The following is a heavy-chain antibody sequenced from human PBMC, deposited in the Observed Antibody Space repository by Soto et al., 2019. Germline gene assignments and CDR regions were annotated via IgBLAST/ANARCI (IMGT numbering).Heavy chain of an antibody. CDR1: GGSISSGGYY. CDR3: ARGPHFYGLDY. CDR2: RYYSGST. Sequence: QVQLQESGPGLVKPSQTLSLTCTVSGGSISSGGYYWSWIRQHPGKGLEGIGYRYYSGSTCYNPSLKSRVTISVDTSKNHSALKLSSVTAADTAVYYCARGPHFYGLDYWGQGTLVTVSS. V-gene: IGHV4-31*03. D-gene: IGHD4-17*01. J-gene: IGHJ4*02.